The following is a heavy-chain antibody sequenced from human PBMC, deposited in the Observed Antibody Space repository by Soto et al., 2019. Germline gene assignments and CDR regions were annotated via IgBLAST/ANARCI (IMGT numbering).Heavy chain of an antibody. CDR3: ARESREYYFDY. V-gene: IGHV4-59*01. CDR1: GGSISTYY. Sequence: QVQLQESGPGLVKPSETLSLTCTVSGGSISTYYWSWIRQPPGKGLEWIGYVFYSGITNYNPSLNSRFTISVDTSKNQFSLRLSSVTAADTAVYYCARESREYYFDYWGQGTLVTVSS. CDR2: VFYSGIT. J-gene: IGHJ4*02.